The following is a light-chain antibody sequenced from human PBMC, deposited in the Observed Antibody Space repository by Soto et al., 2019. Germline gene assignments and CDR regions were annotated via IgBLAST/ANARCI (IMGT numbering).Light chain of an antibody. CDR2: KES. V-gene: IGKV1-5*03. CDR3: QKFNTSPWT. J-gene: IGKJ1*01. Sequence: DLQMSQSPSTLSACVGDRVTMSCRASQSIRSWLAWYQQKTGKAPKILIYKESILESGVPSRFSGSGSGTEFNLTISRLQPDDFATYYCQKFNTSPWTCGQGTKVDIK. CDR1: QSIRSW.